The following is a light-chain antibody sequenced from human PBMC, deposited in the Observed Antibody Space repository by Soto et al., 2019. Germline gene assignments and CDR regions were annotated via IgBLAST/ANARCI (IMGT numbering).Light chain of an antibody. CDR1: QDINKN. Sequence: DIQMTQSPSSLSASVGDRVTITCQASQDINKNLIWYQQKPGKAPKLLIYAAFTLHSGVPARFSGSRSGTDFTLTISSLQPEDVATYYCQKYNSAPWTFGQGTKVDIK. V-gene: IGKV1-27*01. J-gene: IGKJ1*01. CDR2: AAF. CDR3: QKYNSAPWT.